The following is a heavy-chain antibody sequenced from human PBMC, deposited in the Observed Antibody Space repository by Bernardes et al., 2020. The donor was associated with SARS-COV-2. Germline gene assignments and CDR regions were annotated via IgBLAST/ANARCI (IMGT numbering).Heavy chain of an antibody. Sequence: GGSLRLSCAASGFTFSSYAMSWVRQAPGKGLEWVANIKRDGSETYYVDSVKGRFTISRDNAKNLVFLQMNSLRAEDTAVFYCARSAGMDVWGQGTKVTVSS. V-gene: IGHV3-7*03. CDR1: GFTFSSYA. J-gene: IGHJ6*02. CDR3: ARSAGMDV. CDR2: IKRDGSET.